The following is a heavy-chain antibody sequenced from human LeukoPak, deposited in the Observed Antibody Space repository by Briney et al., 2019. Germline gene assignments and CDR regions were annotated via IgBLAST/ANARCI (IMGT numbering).Heavy chain of an antibody. CDR2: IRYDGSNK. D-gene: IGHD4-17*01. Sequence: PGGSLRLSCVASGFTFSSYWMHWVRQAPGKGLEWVTFIRYDGSNKYYADSVKGRFAISRDNSKNTLYLQMNSLRAEDTAVYYCAKDTHIGYGDPSALYDYWGQGTLVTVSS. CDR3: AKDTHIGYGDPSALYDY. V-gene: IGHV3-30*02. J-gene: IGHJ4*02. CDR1: GFTFSSYW.